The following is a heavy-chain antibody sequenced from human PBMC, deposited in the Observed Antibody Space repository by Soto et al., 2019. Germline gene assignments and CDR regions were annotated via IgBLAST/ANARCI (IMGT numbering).Heavy chain of an antibody. J-gene: IGHJ2*01. V-gene: IGHV1-69*01. Sequence: QVQLVQSGAEVKKPGSSVKLSCKASGGTFSSYAISWVRQAPGQGLEWMGGIIPIFGTANYAQKLQGRVTITADESTSTACLELSGLISEDTAVYYCARLGVWYGDLHWYFDLWGRGTLVTVS. CDR3: ARLGVWYGDLHWYFDL. CDR2: IIPIFGTA. D-gene: IGHD4-17*01. CDR1: GGTFSSYA.